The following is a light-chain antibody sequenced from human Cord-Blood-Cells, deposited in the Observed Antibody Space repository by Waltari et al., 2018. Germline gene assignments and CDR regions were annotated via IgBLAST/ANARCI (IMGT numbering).Light chain of an antibody. J-gene: IGLJ3*02. CDR2: GVS. V-gene: IGLV2-14*01. CDR1: SSDVGGSNY. Sequence: QSALTQPAPVSGSPGQSIPISCTGTSSDVGGSNYFSWYQQHPGKAPKLMIYGVSNRPSGVSNRFSGSKSGNTASLTISGLQAEDEADYYGSSYTSSSTWVFGGGTKLTVL. CDR3: SSYTSSSTWV.